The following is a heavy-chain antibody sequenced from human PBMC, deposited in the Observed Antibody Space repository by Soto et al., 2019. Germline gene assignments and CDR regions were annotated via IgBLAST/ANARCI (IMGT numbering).Heavy chain of an antibody. CDR1: GYTFTSYA. CDR3: ARDSPDSSSWYPLLAD. V-gene: IGHV1-3*01. CDR2: INAGNGNT. Sequence: ASVKVSCKASGYTFTSYAMHWVRQAPGQRLEWMGWINAGNGNTKYSQKFQGRVTITRDTSASTAYMEPSSLRSEDTAVYYCARDSPDSSSWYPLLADWGQGTLVTVSS. J-gene: IGHJ4*02. D-gene: IGHD6-13*01.